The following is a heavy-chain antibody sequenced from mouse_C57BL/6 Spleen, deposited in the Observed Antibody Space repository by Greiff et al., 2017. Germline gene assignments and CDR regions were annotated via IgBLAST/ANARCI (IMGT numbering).Heavy chain of an antibody. CDR1: GYTFTSYW. V-gene: IGHV1-69*01. CDR3: ARGVYDFDV. J-gene: IGHJ1*03. Sequence: QVQLQQPGAELVMPGASVKLSCKASGYTFTSYWMHWVKQRPGQGLEWIGEIDPSDSYTNYNQKFKGKSTLTVDKSSSTAYMQLSSLTSEDAAVYYCARGVYDFDVWGTGTTVTVSS. CDR2: IDPSDSYT. D-gene: IGHD2-3*01.